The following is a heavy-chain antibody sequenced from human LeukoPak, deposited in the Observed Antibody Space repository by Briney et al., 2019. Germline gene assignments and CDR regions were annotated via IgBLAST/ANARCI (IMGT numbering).Heavy chain of an antibody. D-gene: IGHD6-19*01. CDR1: GFTFSSYA. CDR2: SGTSGDA. CDR3: AKRGPGPVAGSYDY. V-gene: IGHV3-23*01. J-gene: IGHJ4*02. Sequence: GGSLRLSCAASGFTFSSYAMNWVRQAPGKGLEWVPASGTSGDAYYGDSMKGRFIISRDNAKNTVYLQMNSLRVDDSAIYYCAKRGPGPVAGSYDYWGQGTLVTVSS.